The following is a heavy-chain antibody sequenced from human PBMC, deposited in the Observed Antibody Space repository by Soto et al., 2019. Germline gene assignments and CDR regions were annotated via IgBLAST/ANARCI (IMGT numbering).Heavy chain of an antibody. V-gene: IGHV3-9*01. CDR1: GFTFDDYA. CDR2: ISWNSGSI. Sequence: EVQLVESGGGLVQPGRSLRLSCAASGFTFDDYAMHWVRQAPGKGLEWVSRISWNSGSIGYADSVKGRFTISRDNAKNSLYLQMNSLRAEDTALYYCAKAVGSYGHFDYWGQGTLVTVSS. CDR3: AKAVGSYGHFDY. J-gene: IGHJ4*02. D-gene: IGHD5-18*01.